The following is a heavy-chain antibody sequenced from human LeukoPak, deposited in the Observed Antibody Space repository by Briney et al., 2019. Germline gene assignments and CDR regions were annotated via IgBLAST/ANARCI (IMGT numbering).Heavy chain of an antibody. Sequence: GSLRLSCAASGFTFSPHSMNWVRQAPGKGLEWVSSFGTRSSSIYYADSVKGRFTISRDNARNPLYLQMNSLKAEDTAVYYCARERDEGFDYWGQGTLVTVSS. D-gene: IGHD5-24*01. J-gene: IGHJ4*02. CDR1: GFTFSPHS. CDR2: FGTRSSSI. V-gene: IGHV3-21*01. CDR3: ARERDEGFDY.